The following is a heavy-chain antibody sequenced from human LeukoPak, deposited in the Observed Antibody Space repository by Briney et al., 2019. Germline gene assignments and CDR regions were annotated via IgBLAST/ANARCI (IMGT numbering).Heavy chain of an antibody. J-gene: IGHJ4*02. CDR1: GGSISSSSYY. Sequence: PSETLSLTCTVSGGSISSSSYYWDWIRQPPGKGLEWIGAIYYSGNTNYNPSLKSRVTISADTSKNQFSLKLSSVTAADTAVYYCARHRIPAALASAFDYWGQGTLVTVSS. D-gene: IGHD2-2*01. CDR3: ARHRIPAALASAFDY. V-gene: IGHV4-39*01. CDR2: IYYSGNT.